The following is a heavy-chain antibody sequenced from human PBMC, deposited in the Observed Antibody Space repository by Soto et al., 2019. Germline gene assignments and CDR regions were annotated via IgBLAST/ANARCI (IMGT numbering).Heavy chain of an antibody. J-gene: IGHJ4*02. D-gene: IGHD3-22*01. V-gene: IGHV3-64*01. Sequence: PGGSLRLSCAASGFNFNTYGMHWVRQAPGKGLEYVSAISSNGDTTYYANSVKGRFTISRDNSKNTVYLQMGSLRTEDMAVYYCARDRNYYDSSGYTTGFDYWGQGTLVTVSS. CDR1: GFNFNTYG. CDR3: ARDRNYYDSSGYTTGFDY. CDR2: ISSNGDTT.